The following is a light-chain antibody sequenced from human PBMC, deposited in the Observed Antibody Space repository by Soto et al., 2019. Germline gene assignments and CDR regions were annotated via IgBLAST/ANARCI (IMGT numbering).Light chain of an antibody. CDR2: EVN. V-gene: IGLV2-18*02. Sequence: QSALTQPPSVSGSPGQSVTISCTGSESDFASHNSVSWYQQAPGTAPKLIIFEVNNRPSGVPDRFSESKSGTTASLTISGLRPEDEADYYCSSYISSITSHVFGTGTKVTVL. CDR1: ESDFASHNS. CDR3: SSYISSITSHV. J-gene: IGLJ1*01.